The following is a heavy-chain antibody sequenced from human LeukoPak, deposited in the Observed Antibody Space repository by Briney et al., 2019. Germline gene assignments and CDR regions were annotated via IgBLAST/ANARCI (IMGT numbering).Heavy chain of an antibody. CDR3: ARDLPQVGPPE. CDR1: GFTFSNYW. J-gene: IGHJ4*02. D-gene: IGHD1-14*01. CDR2: IYSGGST. V-gene: IGHV3-53*01. Sequence: PGGSLRLSCVASGFTFSNYWMTWVRQAPGKGLEWVSVIYSGGSTYYADSVKGRFTISRDNSKNTLYLQMNSLRAEDTAVYYCARDLPQVGPPEWGQGTLVTVSS.